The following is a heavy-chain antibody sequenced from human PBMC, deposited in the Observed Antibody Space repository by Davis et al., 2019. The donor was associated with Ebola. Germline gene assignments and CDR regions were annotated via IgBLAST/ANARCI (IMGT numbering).Heavy chain of an antibody. D-gene: IGHD2-15*01. Sequence: PGGSLRLSCAASGFGFSDYWMSWVRQAPGKGLEWVANIKPDGSEKNYVDSVKGRFTISRDNAKNSLSLQMDSLRAEDTAVYYCARGGSRGGRNDYWGQGTLVIVSS. J-gene: IGHJ4*02. CDR3: ARGGSRGGRNDY. CDR1: GFGFSDYW. V-gene: IGHV3-7*01. CDR2: IKPDGSEK.